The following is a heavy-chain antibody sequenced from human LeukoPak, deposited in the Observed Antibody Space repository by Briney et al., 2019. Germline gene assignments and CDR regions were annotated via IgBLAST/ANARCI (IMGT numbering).Heavy chain of an antibody. J-gene: IGHJ5*02. CDR3: ARDARDGSGTYLRIFDR. V-gene: IGHV4-34*01. CDR2: INHSGST. Sequence: SETLSLTCAVYGGSFSGYYWSWIRQPPGKGLEWIGEINHSGSTNYNPSLKSRVTISVDTSKNQFSLKLSSVTAADTAVYYCARDARDGSGTYLRIFDRWGQGTLVTVSS. CDR1: GGSFSGYY. D-gene: IGHD3-22*01.